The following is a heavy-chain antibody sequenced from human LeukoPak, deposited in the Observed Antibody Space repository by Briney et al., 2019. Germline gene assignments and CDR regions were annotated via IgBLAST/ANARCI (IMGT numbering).Heavy chain of an antibody. CDR3: ARLSPEPDYYDSSGPVDY. D-gene: IGHD3-22*01. V-gene: IGHV4-4*07. J-gene: IGHJ4*02. CDR1: GGSISSYY. CDR2: IYSSGST. Sequence: SETLSLTCTVSGGSISSYYWSWIRQPAGKGLEWIGRIYSSGSTNFNPSLKSRVTISVDTSKNQFSLKLSSVTAADTAVYYCARLSPEPDYYDSSGPVDYWGQGTLVTVSS.